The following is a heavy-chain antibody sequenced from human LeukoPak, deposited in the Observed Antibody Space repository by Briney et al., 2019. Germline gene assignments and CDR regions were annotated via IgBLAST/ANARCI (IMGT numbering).Heavy chain of an antibody. V-gene: IGHV4-59*12. CDR2: IYYSGST. J-gene: IGHJ5*02. D-gene: IGHD4-17*01. CDR3: ARATVTKGNWFDP. Sequence: KPSETLSLTCTVSGGSISSYYWSWIRQPPGKGLEWIGYIYYSGSTNYNPSLKSRVTISVDTSKNQFSLKLSSVTAADTAVYYCARATVTKGNWFDPWGQGTLVTVSS. CDR1: GGSISSYY.